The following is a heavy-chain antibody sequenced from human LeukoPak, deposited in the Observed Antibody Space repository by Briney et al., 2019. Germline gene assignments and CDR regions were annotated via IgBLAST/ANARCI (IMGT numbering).Heavy chain of an antibody. CDR3: AKGPKQLVFVRGYYFDD. CDR1: GFTFSNYA. CDR2: ITATSSST. D-gene: IGHD6-13*01. Sequence: PGGSLRLSCAASGFTFSNYAMSWVRQAPGKGLEWVSAITATSSSTYDADSVQGRFTISRDNSKNTLYLQMNSLRIEDTAVFYCAKGPKQLVFVRGYYFDDWGQGTLVTVSS. J-gene: IGHJ4*02. V-gene: IGHV3-23*01.